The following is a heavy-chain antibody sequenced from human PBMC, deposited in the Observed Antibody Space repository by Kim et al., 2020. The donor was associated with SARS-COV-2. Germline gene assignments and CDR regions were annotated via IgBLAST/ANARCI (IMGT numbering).Heavy chain of an antibody. CDR2: ISYEGSKK. CDR1: GFNFNNFG. CDR3: AKPSVLLWFGEGRGYFDF. D-gene: IGHD3-10*01. J-gene: IGHJ4*02. Sequence: GGSLRLSCAASGFNFNNFGLHWVRQAPGKGLEWVAVISYEGSKKFYADSVKGRFTISRDKNTGYLQLNSLTSEDTAVYFCAKPSVLLWFGEGRGYFDFWGQGALVTVSS. V-gene: IGHV3-30*18.